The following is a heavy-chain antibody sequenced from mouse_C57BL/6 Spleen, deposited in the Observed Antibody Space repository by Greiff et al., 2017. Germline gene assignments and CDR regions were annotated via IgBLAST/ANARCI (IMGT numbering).Heavy chain of an antibody. CDR3: VRDVDYYGYDGFAY. CDR1: GFTFNTYA. V-gene: IGHV10-3*01. Sequence: EVKLVESGGGLVQPKGSLKLSCAASGFTFNTYAMHWVRQAPGQGLEWVARIRSKSSNYATYYADSVKDRFTISKDDSQSMLYLQMNNLKTADRAMYYCVRDVDYYGYDGFAYWGQGTLVTVSA. CDR2: IRSKSSNYAT. D-gene: IGHD2-2*01. J-gene: IGHJ3*01.